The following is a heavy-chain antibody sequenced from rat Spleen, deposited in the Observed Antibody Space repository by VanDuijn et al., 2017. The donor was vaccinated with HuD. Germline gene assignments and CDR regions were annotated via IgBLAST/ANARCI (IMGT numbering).Heavy chain of an antibody. CDR3: TRDHMMVVIRD. CDR2: IWTGGNT. D-gene: IGHD1-12*02. V-gene: IGHV2-30*01. CDR1: GFSLTSYN. J-gene: IGHJ2*01. Sequence: QVQLKESGPTLVQPSQTLSLTCTVTGFSLTSYNVHWVRQSTGKGLEWLGLIWTGGNTGYNSALKSRLTFSRDTSKSQVFLKINSLQTDDTGTYYCTRDHMMVVIRDWGQGVMVTVSS.